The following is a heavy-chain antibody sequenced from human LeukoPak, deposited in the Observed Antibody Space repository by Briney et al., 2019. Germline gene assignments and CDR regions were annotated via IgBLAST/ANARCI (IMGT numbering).Heavy chain of an antibody. Sequence: GASVKVSCKASGYTFTSYDINWVRQATGQGLEWMGWMNPNSGNTGYAQKFQGRVTMTRDTSTSTVYMELSSLRSEDTAVYYCAREDCSSTSCQGGWFDPWGQGTLVTVSS. CDR3: AREDCSSTSCQGGWFDP. CDR2: MNPNSGNT. CDR1: GYTFTSYD. J-gene: IGHJ5*02. V-gene: IGHV1-8*01. D-gene: IGHD2-2*01.